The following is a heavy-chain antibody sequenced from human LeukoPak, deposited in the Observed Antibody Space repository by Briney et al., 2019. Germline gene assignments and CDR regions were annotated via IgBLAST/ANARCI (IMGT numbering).Heavy chain of an antibody. CDR1: GGTFSSYA. D-gene: IGHD3-10*01. V-gene: IGHV1-69*04. CDR2: IIPILGIA. CDR3: ATIWFGESDYYYYGMDV. J-gene: IGHJ6*02. Sequence: GASVKVSCKASGGTFSSYAISWVRQAPGQGLEWMGRIIPILGIANYAQKFQGRVTITADKSTSTAYMELSSLRSEDTAVYYCATIWFGESDYYYYGMDVWGQGTTVTVSS.